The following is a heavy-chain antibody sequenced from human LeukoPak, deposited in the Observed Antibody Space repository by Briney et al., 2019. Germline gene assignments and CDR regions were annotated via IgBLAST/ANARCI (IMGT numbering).Heavy chain of an antibody. J-gene: IGHJ4*02. CDR2: ISPSGSSI. CDR1: GFTFSDYY. CDR3: TRGHHGLEY. D-gene: IGHD1-14*01. Sequence: PGGSLRLSCAVSGFTFSDYYMSWTRQAPGKGPELVSYISPSGSSIFYVGSVKGRFTISRDNAKNSLYLQMNSLRAEDTAVYYCTRGHHGLEYWGQGTLVTVSS. V-gene: IGHV3-11*01.